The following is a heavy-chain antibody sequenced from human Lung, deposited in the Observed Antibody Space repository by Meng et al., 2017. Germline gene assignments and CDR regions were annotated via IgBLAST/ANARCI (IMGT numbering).Heavy chain of an antibody. CDR1: GGSISSNNW. V-gene: IGHV4-4*02. D-gene: IGHD3-22*01. Sequence: QVQLQESGPGLVKPSGTLSLTCAVSGGSISSNNWWSWVRQTPGRGLEWIGEVYQSGSTNYNPSLKSRVIISLNNSKNQFSLKLTSVTAADTAVYYCARDDSGYADFDSWGQGTLVTVSS. CDR3: ARDDSGYADFDS. CDR2: VYQSGST. J-gene: IGHJ4*02.